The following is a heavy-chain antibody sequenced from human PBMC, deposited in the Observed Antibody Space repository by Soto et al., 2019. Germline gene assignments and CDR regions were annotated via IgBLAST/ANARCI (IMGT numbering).Heavy chain of an antibody. V-gene: IGHV3-23*01. J-gene: IGHJ5*02. Sequence: EVQLSESGGGLVQPGGSQRLSCAASGCPFNTYAMTWVRQAPGKGLEWVSAISVSGDKTYYAESVRGRFAISRDNSQNILFLQMNGLRAEDTALYYCARKIYHRFDPWGQGTLLIVSS. CDR1: GCPFNTYA. D-gene: IGHD2-2*01. CDR2: ISVSGDKT. CDR3: ARKIYHRFDP.